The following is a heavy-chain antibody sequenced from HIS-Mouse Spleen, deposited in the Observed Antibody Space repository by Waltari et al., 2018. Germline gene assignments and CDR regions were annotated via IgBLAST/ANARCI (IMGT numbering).Heavy chain of an antibody. CDR2: IKQDGSEK. CDR3: AREPHYGGNSHFDY. Sequence: EVQLVESGGGLVQPGGSLRLSCAASGFTFSSYWMSWVRQAPGKGLEWVGNIKQDGSEKYYVDSVKGRFTISRDNAKNSLYLQMNSLRAEDTAVYYCAREPHYGGNSHFDYWGQGTLVTVSS. J-gene: IGHJ4*02. CDR1: GFTFSSYW. D-gene: IGHD4-17*01. V-gene: IGHV3-7*01.